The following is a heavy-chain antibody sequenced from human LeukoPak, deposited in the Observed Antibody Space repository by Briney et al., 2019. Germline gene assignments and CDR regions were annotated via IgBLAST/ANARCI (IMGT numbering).Heavy chain of an antibody. Sequence: SETLSLTCTVSGGSISPYFWSWIRQPPGKGLEWIGYISHTGSTNHNPSLKSRVTISVDTSKNQFSLQLTSVTAADTAVYYCARDDYRGVTNFDPWGQGTLVTVSS. D-gene: IGHD3-10*01. CDR1: GGSISPYF. J-gene: IGHJ5*02. V-gene: IGHV4-59*01. CDR3: ARDDYRGVTNFDP. CDR2: ISHTGST.